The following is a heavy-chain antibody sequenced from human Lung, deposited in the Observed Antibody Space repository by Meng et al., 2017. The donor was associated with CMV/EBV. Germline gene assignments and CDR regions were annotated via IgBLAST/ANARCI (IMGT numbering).Heavy chain of an antibody. CDR2: ISTNTGTP. V-gene: IGHV7-4-1*02. CDR1: GYTLSTYT. CDR3: ARGGNFDP. D-gene: IGHD2/OR15-2a*01. Sequence: VQLLQSRTELNNPGTSVKVSCKAYGYTLSTYTITWVRQANGLGLEWMGWISTNTGTPTYTQGFTGRFVFSLDTSVSTAYLQISSLKAEDTAVYYCARGGNFDPWGQGTLVTVSS. J-gene: IGHJ5*02.